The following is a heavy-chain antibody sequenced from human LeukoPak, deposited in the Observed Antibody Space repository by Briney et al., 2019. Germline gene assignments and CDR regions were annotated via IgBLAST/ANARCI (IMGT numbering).Heavy chain of an antibody. CDR1: GGSISNNYW. J-gene: IGHJ4*02. D-gene: IGHD6-13*01. Sequence: PSGTLSLTCAVSGGSISNNYWWNWVRQHPGKGLEWIGYISNSGSTYYHPSLRSRLSISVDTSKNQFSLKLSSVTAADTAVYYCASPSSSWYYPPFFDCWGQGTLVTVSS. CDR2: ISNSGST. CDR3: ASPSSSWYYPPFFDC. V-gene: IGHV4-4*02.